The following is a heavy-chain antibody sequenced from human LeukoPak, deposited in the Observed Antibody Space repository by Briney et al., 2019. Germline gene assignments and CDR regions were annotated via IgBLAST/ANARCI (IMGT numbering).Heavy chain of an antibody. J-gene: IGHJ6*02. CDR1: GYSFTTYW. CDR2: IYPGDSDI. Sequence: GESLMLSCKGSGYSFTTYWVAWVRQMPGKGLEWMGIIYPGDSDIRYSPSFQGQVSISADKSTSTAYLQWSSLKASDTAKYYCARFYSYTMDVWGPGTTVTVSS. V-gene: IGHV5-51*01. CDR3: ARFYSYTMDV.